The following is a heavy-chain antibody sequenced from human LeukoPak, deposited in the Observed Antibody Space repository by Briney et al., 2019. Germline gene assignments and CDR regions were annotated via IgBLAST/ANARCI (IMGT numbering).Heavy chain of an antibody. CDR1: GDSISYYY. CDR3: ARDLVYCSGGSCYSNNWFDP. CDR2: IYYSGNT. D-gene: IGHD2-15*01. V-gene: IGHV4-59*12. Sequence: PSETLSLTCTVSGDSISYYYWSWIRQPPGKGLEWIGKIYYSGNTNYNPSLKSRVTISVDTSKNQFSLKLSSVTAADTAVYYCARDLVYCSGGSCYSNNWFDPWGQGTLVTVSS. J-gene: IGHJ5*02.